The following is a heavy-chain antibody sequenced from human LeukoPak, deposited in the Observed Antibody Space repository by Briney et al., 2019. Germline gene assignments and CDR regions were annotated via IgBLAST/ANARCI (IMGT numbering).Heavy chain of an antibody. CDR1: GFTFSSYA. V-gene: IGHV3-23*01. Sequence: PGGSLRLSCAASGFTFSSYAMSWVRQAPGKGLEWVSVISGNGGSTYYADSMKGRFTISRDNSKNTLYLQMNSLRAEDTGVYYCAKIGSDLSITMIVVVHFDYWGQGTLVTVSS. CDR3: AKIGSDLSITMIVVVHFDY. J-gene: IGHJ4*02. CDR2: ISGNGGST. D-gene: IGHD3-22*01.